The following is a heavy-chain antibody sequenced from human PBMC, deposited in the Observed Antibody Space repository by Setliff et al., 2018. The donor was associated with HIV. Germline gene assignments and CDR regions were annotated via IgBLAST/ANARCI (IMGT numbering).Heavy chain of an antibody. CDR3: AKPRLYNSALEN. Sequence: PGESLKISCAASGFTVSGSYMSWVRQAPGKGLEWVSTIYSDGSTYHADSVKGRFTLSRDNSKNTLYLRMNSLTPEDTADYYCAKPRLYNSALENWGQGTLVTVSS. J-gene: IGHJ4*02. V-gene: IGHV3-66*02. CDR1: GFTVSGSY. CDR2: IYSDGST. D-gene: IGHD1-1*01.